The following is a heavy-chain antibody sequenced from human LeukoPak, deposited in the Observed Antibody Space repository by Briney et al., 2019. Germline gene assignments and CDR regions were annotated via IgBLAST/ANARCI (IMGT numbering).Heavy chain of an antibody. D-gene: IGHD1-1*01. Sequence: SETLSVTCAVSGGSIISSNWWSWVRQPPGKGLEWIGEIHHSGNTNYNPSLKSRVTISVDRSKDQFSLKLSSVTAADTAVYYCANQLPGHHYFDYWGQGTLVTVSS. J-gene: IGHJ4*02. V-gene: IGHV4-4*02. CDR1: GGSIISSNW. CDR2: IHHSGNT. CDR3: ANQLPGHHYFDY.